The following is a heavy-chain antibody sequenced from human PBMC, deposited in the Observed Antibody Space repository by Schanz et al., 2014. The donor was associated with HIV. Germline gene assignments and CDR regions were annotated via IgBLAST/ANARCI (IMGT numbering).Heavy chain of an antibody. CDR2: VKPNNGDT. V-gene: IGHV1-2*02. CDR3: AREKVGILADYTPNGMDV. Sequence: QVQLLQSGAEVRKPGASVKISCKASGYTFTDYYIHWVRQSPRHGLEWMGWVKPNNGDTYYPQKFRGRVTMTRETSITTASMELTGLTSDDTAMYYCAREKVGILADYTPNGMDVWGQGTTVTVSS. D-gene: IGHD3-9*01. CDR1: GYTFTDYY. J-gene: IGHJ6*02.